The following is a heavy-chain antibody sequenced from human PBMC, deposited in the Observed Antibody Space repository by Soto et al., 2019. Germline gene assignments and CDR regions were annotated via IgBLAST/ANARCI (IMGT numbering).Heavy chain of an antibody. Sequence: QVQLVQSGAEVKKPGASVKVSCKASGYTFTSYAMHWVRQAPGQRLEWMGWINAGNGNAKYSQKFQGRVTITRDTSASTAYMELSSLRSEDTAVYYCARVTGYYAPDYWGQGTLVTVSS. D-gene: IGHD3-9*01. CDR3: ARVTGYYAPDY. CDR2: INAGNGNA. J-gene: IGHJ4*02. V-gene: IGHV1-3*01. CDR1: GYTFTSYA.